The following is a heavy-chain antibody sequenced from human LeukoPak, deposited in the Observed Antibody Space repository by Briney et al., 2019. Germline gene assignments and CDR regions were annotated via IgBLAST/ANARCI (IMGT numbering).Heavy chain of an antibody. CDR1: GGSISSSSYY. CDR3: ARDRSFLRFGGFDY. Sequence: PSETLSLTCTVSGGSISSSSYYWSWIRQPPGKGLEWIGYIYYSGSTNYNPSLKSRVTISVDTSKNQFSLKLSSVTAADTAVYYCARDRSFLRFGGFDYWGQGTLVTVSS. D-gene: IGHD3-10*01. V-gene: IGHV4-61*01. J-gene: IGHJ4*02. CDR2: IYYSGST.